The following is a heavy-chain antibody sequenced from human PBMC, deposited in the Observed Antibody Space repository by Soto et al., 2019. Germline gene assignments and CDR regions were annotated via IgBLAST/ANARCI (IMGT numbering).Heavy chain of an antibody. CDR2: INDSGST. Sequence: PSETLSLTCAVYGGSFSGYYWTWIRQPPGKGLEWIGEINDSGSTNYNPSLKSRVTISVDTSKNQFSLKLSSVTAADTAVYYCARDPMGKKYYYYGMDVWGQGTTVTVSS. V-gene: IGHV4-34*01. J-gene: IGHJ6*02. CDR3: ARDPMGKKYYYYGMDV. CDR1: GGSFSGYY. D-gene: IGHD7-27*01.